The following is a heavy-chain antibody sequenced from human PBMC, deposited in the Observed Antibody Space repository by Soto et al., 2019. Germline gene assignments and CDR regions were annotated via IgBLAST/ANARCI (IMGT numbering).Heavy chain of an antibody. V-gene: IGHV1-8*01. J-gene: IGHJ3*02. CDR1: GYTFTSYD. CDR3: ARSAGYCTNGVCYGSNAFDI. Sequence: GASVKVSCKASGYTFTSYDINWVRQATGQGLEWMGWMNPNSGNTGYAQKFQGRVTMTRNTSISTAYMELSSLRSEDTAVYYCARSAGYCTNGVCYGSNAFDIWGQGTMVTVSS. CDR2: MNPNSGNT. D-gene: IGHD2-8*01.